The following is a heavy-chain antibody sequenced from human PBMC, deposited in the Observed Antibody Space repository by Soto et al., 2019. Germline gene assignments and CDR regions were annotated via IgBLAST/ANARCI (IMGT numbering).Heavy chain of an antibody. CDR2: IFYNRNT. V-gene: IGHV4-59*01. D-gene: IGHD1-1*01. J-gene: IGHJ4*02. Sequence: QVQLQESGPGLVKPSETLSLTCTVSGASISSYYWSWIRQPPGKGLEWIGYIFYNRNTNYNPALKSRVTISLGTSKTQFSLKLSSVTAADTAVYYCARGDDNGVPCQYWGQGTLVTVSS. CDR1: GASISSYY. CDR3: ARGDDNGVPCQY.